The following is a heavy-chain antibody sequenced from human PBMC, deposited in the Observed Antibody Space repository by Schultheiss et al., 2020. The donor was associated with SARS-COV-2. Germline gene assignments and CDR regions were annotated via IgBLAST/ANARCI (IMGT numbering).Heavy chain of an antibody. D-gene: IGHD1-26*01. V-gene: IGHV3-23*01. CDR2: ISGSGGST. J-gene: IGHJ4*02. CDR1: GFTFSSYA. CDR3: AKYGGVGDAYFDY. Sequence: GGSLRLSCAASGFTFSSYAMSWVRQAPGKGLEWVSAISGSGGSTYYADSVKCRFTISRDNSKNTLYLQMNSLRAEDTAVYYCAKYGGVGDAYFDYWGQGTLVTVSS.